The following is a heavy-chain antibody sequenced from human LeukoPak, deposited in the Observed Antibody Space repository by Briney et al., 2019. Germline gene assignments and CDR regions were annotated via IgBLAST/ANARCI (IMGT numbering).Heavy chain of an antibody. CDR2: IYHSGGT. V-gene: IGHV4-59*01. CDR1: GGSFSGYY. D-gene: IGHD3-10*01. CDR3: ARVGTYYRSLDS. J-gene: IGHJ4*02. Sequence: PSETLSLTCVVYGGSFSGYYWSWIRQPPGQGLEWIGYIYHSGGTNYNPSLKSRVTISLDTSKNQFSLKLSSVTAADTAVYYCARVGTYYRSLDSWGQGTLVTVSS.